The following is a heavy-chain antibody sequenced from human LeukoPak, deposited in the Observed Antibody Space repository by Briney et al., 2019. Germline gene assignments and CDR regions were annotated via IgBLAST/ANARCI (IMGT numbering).Heavy chain of an antibody. V-gene: IGHV4-59*02. Sequence: SETLSVTCTVSGASVSSNFWSWIRQSPEKGLEWIGYVYHSGSSSSNPSLQSRVTISRDTSRNQVSLKMTSATAADTAVYYCAKLLGEEYGGQGTQVVVS. CDR2: VYHSGSS. CDR3: AKLLGEEY. J-gene: IGHJ4*02. CDR1: GASVSSNF. D-gene: IGHD6-6*01.